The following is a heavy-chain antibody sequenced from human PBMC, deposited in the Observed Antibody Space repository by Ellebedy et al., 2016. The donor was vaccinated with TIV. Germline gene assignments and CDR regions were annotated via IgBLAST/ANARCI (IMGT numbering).Heavy chain of an antibody. D-gene: IGHD2-15*01. CDR2: ISYDGSKS. CDR1: GFTFSNYA. J-gene: IGHJ4*02. Sequence: GESLKISCVASGFTFSNYAMHWVRQAPGKGLEWVAVISYDGSKSHYADSVKGRFTISRDNSKNTQHLQMNSLRAEDTAVYYCAREIDSPDAYCSGESCDPDYWGQGTLVTVSS. CDR3: AREIDSPDAYCSGESCDPDY. V-gene: IGHV3-30-3*01.